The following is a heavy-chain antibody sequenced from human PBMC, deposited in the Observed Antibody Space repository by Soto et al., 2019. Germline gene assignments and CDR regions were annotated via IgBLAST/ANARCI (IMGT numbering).Heavy chain of an antibody. CDR1: GLTFSIYA. CDR3: AKNQERELPRVIDF. CDR2: MSGSSSTT. J-gene: IGHJ4*02. Sequence: EVRLLDSGGGLVKPGGSLRLSCATSGLTFSIYAMSWVRQAPGGGLEWVSSMSGSSSTTYYADSVRGRFTISRDRSKNTLYLQMSSLRAEDTALYYCAKNQERELPRVIDFWGQGTLVTVSS. D-gene: IGHD1-7*01. V-gene: IGHV3-23*01.